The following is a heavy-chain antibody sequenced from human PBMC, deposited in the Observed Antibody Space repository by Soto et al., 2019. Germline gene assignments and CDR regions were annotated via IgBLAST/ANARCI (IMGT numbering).Heavy chain of an antibody. J-gene: IGHJ4*02. CDR2: ISSTTNDI. V-gene: IGHV3-21*06. CDR1: GFTFTRYS. Sequence: EVQLVESGGGLVKPGGSLRLSGAASGFTFTRYSMNWVRQAPGKGLEWVSSISSTTNDIYYGDSMKGLFTISRDNAKNSLYLEMNSLRAEDTAVYYCARESEDLTSNFDYWGQGTLVTVSS. CDR3: ARESEDLTSNFDY.